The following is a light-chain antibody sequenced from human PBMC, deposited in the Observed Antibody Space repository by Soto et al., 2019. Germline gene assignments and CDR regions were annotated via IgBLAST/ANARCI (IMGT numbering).Light chain of an antibody. V-gene: IGKV3-20*01. Sequence: DIVLTQSPGTLSLSPGDGATLSCRASETVSSSYLAWYQQKPGQAPRLLIYGASSRATGIPDRFSGSGSGTDLTLTISRLEPEDFAVYYCQQYGSSGTFGQGTKVDIK. CDR3: QQYGSSGT. CDR1: ETVSSSY. CDR2: GAS. J-gene: IGKJ1*01.